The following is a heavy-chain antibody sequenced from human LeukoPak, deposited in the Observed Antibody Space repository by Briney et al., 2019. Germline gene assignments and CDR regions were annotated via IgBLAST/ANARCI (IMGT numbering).Heavy chain of an antibody. CDR1: GFTFSSFG. Sequence: GGTLRLSCAASGFTFSSFGMSWVRQAPGKGLEWVSAISGSGGSTYYADSVKGRFTISRDNSKNTLYLQMNSLRAEDTAVYYCAKAFRAGTMVRGVSYMDVWGKGTTVTISS. CDR2: ISGSGGST. CDR3: AKAFRAGTMVRGVSYMDV. J-gene: IGHJ6*03. V-gene: IGHV3-23*01. D-gene: IGHD3-10*01.